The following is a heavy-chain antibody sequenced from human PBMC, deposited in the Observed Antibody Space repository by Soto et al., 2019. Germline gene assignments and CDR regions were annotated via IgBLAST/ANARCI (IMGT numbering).Heavy chain of an antibody. CDR3: ATWHEREHAYDV. D-gene: IGHD1-1*01. CDR2: LYDVDGS. Sequence: AAFGLTISGKKYVAWVRQAPGKGLEWVSALYDVDGSFYADSVKGRFTTSSDSSKTTVYLQINDLRPDDTAVYYCATWHEREHAYDVWGQGTTVTVS. J-gene: IGHJ3*01. V-gene: IGHV3-53*01. CDR1: GLTISGKKY.